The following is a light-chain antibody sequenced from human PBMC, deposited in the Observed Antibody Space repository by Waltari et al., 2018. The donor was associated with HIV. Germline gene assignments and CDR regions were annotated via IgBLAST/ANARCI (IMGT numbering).Light chain of an antibody. CDR2: SVS. CDR1: LDVGRH. V-gene: IGKV1-9*01. Sequence: DIQLTQSPSFLPASVGDRVNITCRARLDVGRHLAWYQQIPGKAPKLLIYSVSTLQSGVPSRFSGNASGTDFTLTINGLQPEDFVTYYCQQLNRNFALTFGGGTKVEI. J-gene: IGKJ4*01. CDR3: QQLNRNFALT.